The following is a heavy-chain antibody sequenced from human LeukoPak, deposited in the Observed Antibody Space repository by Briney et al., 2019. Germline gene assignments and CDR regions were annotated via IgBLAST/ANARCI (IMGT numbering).Heavy chain of an antibody. Sequence: SESLSLTCALYGGSFSGYYWSWVRQPPGKGLEWIGEINHSGSTNYNPSLKSRVTISVDTSKNQFSLKLSSLTAADTAVYYRAREEMATISDAFDIWGQGTMVTVSS. J-gene: IGHJ3*02. V-gene: IGHV4-34*01. CDR2: INHSGST. D-gene: IGHD5-24*01. CDR1: GGSFSGYY. CDR3: AREEMATISDAFDI.